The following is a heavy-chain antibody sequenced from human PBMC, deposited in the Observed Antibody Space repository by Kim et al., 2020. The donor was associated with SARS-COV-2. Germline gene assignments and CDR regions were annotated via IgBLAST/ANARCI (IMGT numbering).Heavy chain of an antibody. J-gene: IGHJ4*02. CDR2: ST. V-gene: IGHV1-46*01. CDR3: ASDRSGHFDY. D-gene: IGHD5-12*01. Sequence: STSYAQKFQGRVTMTRETSTSTVYMELSSLRSEDTAVYYCASDRSGHFDYWGQGTLVTVSS.